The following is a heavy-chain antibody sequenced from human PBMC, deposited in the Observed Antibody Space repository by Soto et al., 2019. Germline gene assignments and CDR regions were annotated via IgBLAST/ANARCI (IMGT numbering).Heavy chain of an antibody. D-gene: IGHD1-7*01. CDR1: GGTFSSYT. CDR2: IIPILGIA. V-gene: IGHV1-69*04. J-gene: IGHJ4*02. Sequence: SVKVSCKASGGTFSSYTISWVRQAPGQGLEWMGRIIPILGIANYAQEFQGRVTITADKSTSTAYMELSSLRSEDTAVYYCAREGVGAITGTTGRTSALDYWGQGTLVTVSS. CDR3: AREGVGAITGTTGRTSALDY.